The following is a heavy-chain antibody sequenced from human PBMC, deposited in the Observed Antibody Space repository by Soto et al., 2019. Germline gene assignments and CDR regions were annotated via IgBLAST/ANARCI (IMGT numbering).Heavy chain of an antibody. V-gene: IGHV1-24*01. Sequence: PGASVKGSCKDSGYTLTELSMHWGRQAPGKGLEWMGGFDPEDGETIYAQKFQGRVTMTTDTSTSTAYMELRSLRSDDTAVYYCARDHTEWLVHCDYWGQGTLVTVSS. J-gene: IGHJ4*02. CDR1: GYTLTELS. D-gene: IGHD6-19*01. CDR2: FDPEDGET. CDR3: ARDHTEWLVHCDY.